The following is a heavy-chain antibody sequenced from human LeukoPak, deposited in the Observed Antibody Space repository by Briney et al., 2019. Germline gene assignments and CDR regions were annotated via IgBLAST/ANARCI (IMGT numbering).Heavy chain of an antibody. V-gene: IGHV1-46*01. J-gene: IGHJ6*02. CDR3: AREPGRAVAGTEYYYYGMDV. CDR1: GYTFTSYY. D-gene: IGHD6-19*01. Sequence: ASVKVSCKASGYTFTSYYMHWVRQAPGQGLEWMGIINPSGGSTSYAQKFQGRVTMTRDTSTSTAYMELSSLRSEDTAVYYCAREPGRAVAGTEYYYYGMDVWGQGTTVTVSS. CDR2: INPSGGST.